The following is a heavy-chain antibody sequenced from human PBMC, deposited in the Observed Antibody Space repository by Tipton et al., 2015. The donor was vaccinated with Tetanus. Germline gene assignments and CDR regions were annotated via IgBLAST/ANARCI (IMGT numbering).Heavy chain of an antibody. CDR1: GGSVTTNY. CDR3: ARDHRLSASYAGWFDP. V-gene: IGHV4-59*02. D-gene: IGHD1-26*01. Sequence: TLSLTCTVSGGSVTTNYWSWIRQPPGRGLEWIGEIYSSGSTYYNPSLKGRVTISVDTFTTQFSLRLNSVTAADTAIYYCARDHRLSASYAGWFDPWGQGTLVTVSS. CDR2: IYSSGST. J-gene: IGHJ5*02.